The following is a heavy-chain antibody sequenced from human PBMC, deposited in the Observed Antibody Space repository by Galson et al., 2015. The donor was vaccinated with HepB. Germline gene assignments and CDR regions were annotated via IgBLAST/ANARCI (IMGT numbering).Heavy chain of an antibody. CDR3: ARDLIAVAGT. CDR1: GFTFSSNP. D-gene: IGHD6-19*01. V-gene: IGHV3-30*04. Sequence: SLRLSCAASGFTFSSNPMHWVRQALGKRLEWVAVISYDGGNKYYADSVKGRFTISRDNSKNTLYLQMNSLRAGDTAVYYCARDLIAVAGTWGQGTLVTVSS. J-gene: IGHJ5*02. CDR2: ISYDGGNK.